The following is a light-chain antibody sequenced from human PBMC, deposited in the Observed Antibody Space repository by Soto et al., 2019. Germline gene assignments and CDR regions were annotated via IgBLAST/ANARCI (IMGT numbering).Light chain of an antibody. CDR3: QQYGNSPIT. Sequence: LTQSPATLSVSPGGRTILSCRASQTVNNYLAWYQQKPGQAPRLLIYGTSSRATGIPDRFSGSGSGTDFTLTISRLEPEDFAVYYCQQYGNSPITFGQGTRLEIK. CDR2: GTS. CDR1: QTVNNY. V-gene: IGKV3-20*01. J-gene: IGKJ5*01.